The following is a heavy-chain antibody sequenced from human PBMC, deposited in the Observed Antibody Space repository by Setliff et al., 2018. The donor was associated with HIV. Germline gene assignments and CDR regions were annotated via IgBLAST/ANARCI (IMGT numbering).Heavy chain of an antibody. D-gene: IGHD3-22*01. CDR3: ARDLGSSGYIFFPGLPDY. CDR2: INPSGGST. Sequence: ASVKVSCKASGYTFTSYYMHWVRQAPGQGLEWMGIINPSGGSTSYAQKFQGRVTMTRDTSTSTVYMELSSLRSEDTAVYYCARDLGSSGYIFFPGLPDYWGQGTLVTASS. V-gene: IGHV1-46*01. CDR1: GYTFTSYY. J-gene: IGHJ4*02.